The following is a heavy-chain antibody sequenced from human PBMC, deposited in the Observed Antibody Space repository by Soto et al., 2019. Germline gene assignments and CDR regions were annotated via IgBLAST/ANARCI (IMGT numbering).Heavy chain of an antibody. J-gene: IGHJ3*02. CDR1: GFPFSSYS. CDR2: ISSSSTI. D-gene: IGHD5-12*01. CDR3: ARDTSPYRADSGYDWDAFDI. V-gene: IGHV3-48*02. Sequence: GGPLRLSRAASGFPFSSYSMNWVRQAPGKGQEWVSYISSSSTIYYADSVKGRFTISRDNAKNSLYLQMNSLRDEDMAVYYCARDTSPYRADSGYDWDAFDIWGQGTMVIVSS.